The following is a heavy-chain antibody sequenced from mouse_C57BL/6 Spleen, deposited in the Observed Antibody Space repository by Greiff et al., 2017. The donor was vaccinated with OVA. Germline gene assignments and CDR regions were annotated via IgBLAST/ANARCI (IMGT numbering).Heavy chain of an antibody. CDR2: ISDGGSYT. J-gene: IGHJ1*03. Sequence: DVMLVESGGGLVKPGGSLKLSYAASGFTFSSYAMSWVRQTPEKRLEWVATISDGGSYTYYPDNVKGRFTISRDNAKNNLYLQMSHLKSEDTAMYYCARDRGTGTTGYFDVWGTGTTVTVSS. D-gene: IGHD4-1*01. V-gene: IGHV5-4*01. CDR3: ARDRGTGTTGYFDV. CDR1: GFTFSSYA.